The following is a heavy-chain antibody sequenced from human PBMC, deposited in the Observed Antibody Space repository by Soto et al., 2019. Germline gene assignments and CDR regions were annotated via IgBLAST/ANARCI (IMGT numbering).Heavy chain of an antibody. J-gene: IGHJ4*02. CDR2: ISGSGDTT. CDR1: GFSFSSYA. V-gene: IGHV3-23*01. CDR3: AKVPDGY. Sequence: PGGSLRLSCAASGFSFSSYAMSWVRQAPGKGLEWVSGISGSGDTTYYADSVKGRFTISRDNSKDTLYLQMNSLRAEDTAIFYCAKVPDGYWGQGTLVTVSS.